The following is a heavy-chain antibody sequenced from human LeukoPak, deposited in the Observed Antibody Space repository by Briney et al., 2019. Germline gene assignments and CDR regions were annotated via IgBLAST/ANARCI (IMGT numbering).Heavy chain of an antibody. CDR3: ARDPVVYDSSGYYYLGGAVWFDP. D-gene: IGHD3-22*01. CDR2: INPNSGGT. Sequence: ASVKVSCKASGYTFTGYYMHWVRQAPGQGLEWMGWINPNSGGTNYAQKFQGRVTMTRDTSISTAYMELSRLRSDDTAVYYCARDPVVYDSSGYYYLGGAVWFDPWGQGTLVTVSS. V-gene: IGHV1-2*02. J-gene: IGHJ5*02. CDR1: GYTFTGYY.